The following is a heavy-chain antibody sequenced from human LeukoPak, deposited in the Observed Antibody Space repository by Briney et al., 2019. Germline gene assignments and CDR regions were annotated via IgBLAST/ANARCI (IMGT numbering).Heavy chain of an antibody. J-gene: IGHJ5*02. CDR2: ISGSGGSI. D-gene: IGHD4-23*01. CDR3: AKDRLSTPAAPRFDP. CDR1: GFTFSSYA. V-gene: IGHV3-23*01. Sequence: PGGSLRLSCAASGFTFSSYAMSWVRQAPGKGLEWVSVISGSGGSISYADSVKGRFTISRDNSKNTLYLQMNSLRAEGTALYYCAKDRLSTPAAPRFDPWGREPRSPSPQ.